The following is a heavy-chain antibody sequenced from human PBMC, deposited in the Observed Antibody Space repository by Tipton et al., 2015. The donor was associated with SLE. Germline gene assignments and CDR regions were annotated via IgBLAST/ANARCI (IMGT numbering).Heavy chain of an antibody. CDR3: ARAEGEVEMATIGAFDI. V-gene: IGHV3-23*01. CDR1: GFRFTNYA. D-gene: IGHD5-24*01. J-gene: IGHJ3*02. CDR2: ITYGGRSK. Sequence: SLRLSCAASGFRFTNYAMSWVRQAPGKGLEWVSVITYGGRSKYYADSVKGRFTISRDDSENTVYLQMNSLRAEDTAVYYCARAEGEVEMATIGAFDIWGQGTMVTVSS.